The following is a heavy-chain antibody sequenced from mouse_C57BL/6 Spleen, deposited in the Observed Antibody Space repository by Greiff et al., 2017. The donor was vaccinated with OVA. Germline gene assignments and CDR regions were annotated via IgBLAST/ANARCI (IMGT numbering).Heavy chain of an antibody. CDR1: GFTFSDYG. Sequence: EVNVVESGGGLVKPGGSLKLSCAASGFTFSDYGMHWVRQAPEKGLEWVAYISGGSSTIYYADTVKGRFTISRDNAKNTLFLQMTSLRSEDTAMYYGSRDGDYAMDYWGQGTSVTVSS. J-gene: IGHJ4*01. D-gene: IGHD1-1*02. CDR2: ISGGSSTI. CDR3: SRDGDYAMDY. V-gene: IGHV5-17*01.